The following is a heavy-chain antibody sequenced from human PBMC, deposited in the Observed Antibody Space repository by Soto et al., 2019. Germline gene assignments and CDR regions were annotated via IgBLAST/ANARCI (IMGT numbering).Heavy chain of an antibody. CDR3: ARLYDYWFDP. CDR2: IYYSGST. J-gene: IGHJ5*02. D-gene: IGHD5-12*01. Sequence: SETLSLTCTVSGGSISSYYWSWIRQPPGKGLEWIGYIYYSGSTNYNPSLKSRVTISVDTSKNQFSLKLSSVTAADTAVYYCARLYDYWFDPWGQGTLVTVSS. V-gene: IGHV4-59*08. CDR1: GGSISSYY.